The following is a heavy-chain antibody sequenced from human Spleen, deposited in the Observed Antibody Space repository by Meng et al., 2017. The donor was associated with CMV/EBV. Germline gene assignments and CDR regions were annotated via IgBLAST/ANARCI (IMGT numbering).Heavy chain of an antibody. D-gene: IGHD5-12*01. Sequence: GESLKISCAASGFTFSRYSMNWVRQAPGKGLEWISYIDPSSDSIYYADSVKGRFTISRDYATNSLFLQMNTLRSEDTAVYYCARDAIVATIPYYFDYWGQGTLVTVSS. J-gene: IGHJ4*02. CDR3: ARDAIVATIPYYFDY. CDR2: IDPSSDSI. V-gene: IGHV3-48*04. CDR1: GFTFSRYS.